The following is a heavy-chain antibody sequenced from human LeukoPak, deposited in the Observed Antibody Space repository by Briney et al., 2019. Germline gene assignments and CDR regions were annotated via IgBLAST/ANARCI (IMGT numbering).Heavy chain of an antibody. D-gene: IGHD6-13*01. CDR2: INPNSGGT. CDR3: ARDLHSSAPGDFDY. J-gene: IGHJ4*02. V-gene: IGHV1-2*06. Sequence: ASVKASCKASGYTFTGYYMHWVRQAPGQGLEWMGRINPNSGGTNYAQKFQGRVTMTRDTSISTAYMELSTLRSDDTAVYYCARDLHSSAPGDFDYWGQGSLVTVSS. CDR1: GYTFTGYY.